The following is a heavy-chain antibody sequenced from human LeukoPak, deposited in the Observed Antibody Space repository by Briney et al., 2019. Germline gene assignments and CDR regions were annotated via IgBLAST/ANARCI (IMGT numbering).Heavy chain of an antibody. J-gene: IGHJ4*02. V-gene: IGHV4-59*01. CDR2: IYYTGTT. Sequence: KASETLSLTCTVSGGSISSYYWSWIRQPPGKGLEWIGHIYYTGTTHYNPSLKSRVSISIDTSTNQFSLKLKSVTAVDTAVYYCARWGHFDTSGYFVADYWGQGTLITVSS. D-gene: IGHD3-22*01. CDR3: ARWGHFDTSGYFVADY. CDR1: GGSISSYY.